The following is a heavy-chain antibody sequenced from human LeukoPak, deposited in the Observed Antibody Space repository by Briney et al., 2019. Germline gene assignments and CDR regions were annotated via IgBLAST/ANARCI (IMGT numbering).Heavy chain of an antibody. D-gene: IGHD4-11*01. CDR2: ISAYNGNT. CDR1: GYTFTSYG. Sequence: ASVKVSCKASGYTFTSYGISWVRQAPGQGLEWMGWISAYNGNTNYARKLQGRVTMTTDTSTSTAYMELRSLRSDDTAVYYCARVQTTVTYYYYYGMDVWGQGTTVTVSS. J-gene: IGHJ6*02. CDR3: ARVQTTVTYYYYYGMDV. V-gene: IGHV1-18*01.